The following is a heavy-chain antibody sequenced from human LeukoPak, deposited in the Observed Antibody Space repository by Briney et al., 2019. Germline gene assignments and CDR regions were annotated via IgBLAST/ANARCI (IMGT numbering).Heavy chain of an antibody. Sequence: GGSLRLSCAASGFTFSSYGMTWVRQAPGKGLEWVSYISSSSSTIYYAVSVKGRFTISRDNAKNSLYLQLNSLRAEDTAVYYCARERHYYGSGSYPLFFDYWGQGTLVTVSS. CDR3: ARERHYYGSGSYPLFFDY. CDR2: ISSSSSTI. CDR1: GFTFSSYG. D-gene: IGHD3-10*01. J-gene: IGHJ4*02. V-gene: IGHV3-48*01.